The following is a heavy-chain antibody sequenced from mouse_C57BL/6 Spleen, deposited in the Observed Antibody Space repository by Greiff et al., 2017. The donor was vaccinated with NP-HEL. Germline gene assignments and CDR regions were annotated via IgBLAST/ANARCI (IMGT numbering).Heavy chain of an antibody. V-gene: IGHV1-15*01. CDR2: IDPETGGT. CDR1: GYTFTDYE. Sequence: VQLQESGAELVRPGASVTLSCKASGYTFTDYEMHWVKQTPVHGLEWIGAIDPETGGTAYNQKFKGKAILTADKSSSTAYMELRSLTSEDSAVYYCTRFYFDYWGQGTTLTVSS. J-gene: IGHJ2*01. CDR3: TRFYFDY.